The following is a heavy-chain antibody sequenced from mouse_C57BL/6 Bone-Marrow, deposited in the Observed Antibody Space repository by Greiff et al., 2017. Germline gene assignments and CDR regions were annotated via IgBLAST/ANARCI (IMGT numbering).Heavy chain of an antibody. CDR3: TTIGYDPYWYFDG. D-gene: IGHD2-2*01. V-gene: IGHV14-4*01. CDR2: IDPENGDT. J-gene: IGHJ1*03. Sequence: EVQLQQSGAELVRPGASVKLSCTASGFNIKDDYMHWVKQRPEQGLEWIGWIDPENGDTEYASKFQGRATITADTSSNTAYLQLSSLTAEDTAVYYCTTIGYDPYWYFDGWGTGTTVTVSS. CDR1: GFNIKDDY.